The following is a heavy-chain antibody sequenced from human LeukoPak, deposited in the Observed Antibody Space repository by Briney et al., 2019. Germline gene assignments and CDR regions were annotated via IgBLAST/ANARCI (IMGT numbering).Heavy chain of an antibody. J-gene: IGHJ4*02. CDR1: GGSISSSSYY. CDR2: IYYSGST. D-gene: IGHD5-24*01. Sequence: SETLSLTCTVSGGSISSSSYYWGWIRQPPGKGLEWIGSIYYSGSTYYNPSLKSRVTISVDTSKNQFSLKLSSVTAADTAVYYGARGEWLQSPHFTDYWGQGTLVTVSS. V-gene: IGHV4-39*01. CDR3: ARGEWLQSPHFTDY.